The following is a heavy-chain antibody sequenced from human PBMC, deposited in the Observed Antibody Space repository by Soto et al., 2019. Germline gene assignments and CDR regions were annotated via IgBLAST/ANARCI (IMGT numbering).Heavy chain of an antibody. CDR1: GYSFISSW. CDR3: ARMMAAAGTAFDY. J-gene: IGHJ4*02. CDR2: IYTGDSDT. Sequence: PAESLKISCQGSGYSFISSWIGWVRQMPGKGLEWMGIIYTGDSDTRYSTSFQGQVTISADKSTSTAYLQWSSLKASDTATYYCARMMAAAGTAFDYWGQGALVTVSS. D-gene: IGHD6-13*01. V-gene: IGHV5-51*01.